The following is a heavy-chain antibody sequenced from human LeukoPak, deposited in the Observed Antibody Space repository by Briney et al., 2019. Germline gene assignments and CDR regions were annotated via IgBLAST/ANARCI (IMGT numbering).Heavy chain of an antibody. Sequence: ASETLSLTCAVYGGSFSGYYWSWIRQPPGKGLEWIGEINHSGSTNYNPSLKSRVTISVDTSKNQFSLKLSSVTAADTAVYYCATSSSRNWFDPWGQGTLVTVSS. V-gene: IGHV4-34*01. CDR2: INHSGST. J-gene: IGHJ5*02. D-gene: IGHD6-13*01. CDR1: GGSFSGYY. CDR3: ATSSSRNWFDP.